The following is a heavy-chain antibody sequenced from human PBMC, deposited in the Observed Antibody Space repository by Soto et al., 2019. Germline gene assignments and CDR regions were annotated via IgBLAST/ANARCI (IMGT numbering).Heavy chain of an antibody. CDR3: ANDCRSYDWAYYYYHYDD. D-gene: IGHD1-26*01. V-gene: IGHV1-2*04. CDR1: GYTLTGYY. Sequence: GASVKVSCKASGYTLTGYYMHWVRQAPGQGLEWMGWINPNSGGTNYAQKFQGWVTMTRDTSISTAYMELSRLRSDDTAVYYCANDCRSYDWAYYYYHYDDWGKGTTVTVSS. CDR2: INPNSGGT. J-gene: IGHJ6*03.